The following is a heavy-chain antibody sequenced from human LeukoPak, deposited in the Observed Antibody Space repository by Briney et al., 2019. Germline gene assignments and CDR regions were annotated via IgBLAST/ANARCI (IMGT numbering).Heavy chain of an antibody. J-gene: IGHJ5*02. CDR1: GGSISSYY. D-gene: IGHD2-15*01. V-gene: IGHV4-59*01. Sequence: PSETLSLTCTVSGGSISSYYWSWIRQPPGKGLEWIGYIYYSGPTNYNPSLKSRVTISVDTSKNQFSLKLSSVTAADTAVYYCARGGNCSGGTCYSDRGWFDPWGQETLVSVPS. CDR3: ARGGNCSGGTCYSDRGWFDP. CDR2: IYYSGPT.